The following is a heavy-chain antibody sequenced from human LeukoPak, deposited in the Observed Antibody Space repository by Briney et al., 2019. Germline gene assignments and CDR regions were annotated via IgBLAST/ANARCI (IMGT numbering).Heavy chain of an antibody. CDR3: VRDNSGLAGVSLDL. Sequence: GASVKVSCKASGYMFVSRGFTWVRQAPGQGLEWMGWIGVRTGQTQFAQQFRDRFTMTTNTSTTTASMELKSLRPDDTAVYYCVRDNSGLAGVSLDLWGQGTQVIVSS. CDR2: IGVRTGQT. J-gene: IGHJ4*02. CDR1: GYMFVSRG. D-gene: IGHD6-13*01. V-gene: IGHV1-18*01.